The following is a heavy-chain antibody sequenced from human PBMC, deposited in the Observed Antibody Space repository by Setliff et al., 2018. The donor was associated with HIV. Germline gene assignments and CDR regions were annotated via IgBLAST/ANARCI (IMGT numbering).Heavy chain of an antibody. Sequence: GESLKISCQGSAYSFTTYWLGWVRQMPGKGLEWMGIIYPGDSDTRYSPPFQGHVTISADKSISTAYLQWSSLKASDTAMYYCVRGRYDSSGYYYQADYWGQGTLVTVSS. CDR2: IYPGDSDT. J-gene: IGHJ4*02. CDR1: AYSFTTYW. CDR3: VRGRYDSSGYYYQADY. D-gene: IGHD3-22*01. V-gene: IGHV5-51*01.